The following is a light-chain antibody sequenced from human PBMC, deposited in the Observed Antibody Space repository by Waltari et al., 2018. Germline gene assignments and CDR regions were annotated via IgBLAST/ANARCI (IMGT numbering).Light chain of an antibody. V-gene: IGLV1-47*01. CDR1: SSTIGSYY. CDR2: NDH. Sequence: QSVLTQPPSASGTPGQRVTIFCSGSSSTIGSYYVYWYQQLPGTAPKLLMFNDHHRPSGVPDRCAGSKSGTSASLAISGLRSEDEADYYCATWDGSLSSWVFGGGTKLTVL. CDR3: ATWDGSLSSWV. J-gene: IGLJ3*02.